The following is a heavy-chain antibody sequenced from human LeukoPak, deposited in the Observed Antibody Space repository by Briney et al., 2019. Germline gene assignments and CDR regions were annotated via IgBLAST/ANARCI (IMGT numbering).Heavy chain of an antibody. J-gene: IGHJ6*02. CDR3: ARGVKRPVTTGYYYYGMDV. CDR1: GGSFSGYY. CDR2: INHSGST. D-gene: IGHD4-17*01. V-gene: IGHV4-34*01. Sequence: SETLSLTCAVYGGSFSGYYWSWIRRPPGKGLEWIGEINHSGSTNYNPSLKSRVTISVDTSKNQFSLKLSSVTAADTAVYYCARGVKRPVTTGYYYYGMDVWGQGTTVTVSS.